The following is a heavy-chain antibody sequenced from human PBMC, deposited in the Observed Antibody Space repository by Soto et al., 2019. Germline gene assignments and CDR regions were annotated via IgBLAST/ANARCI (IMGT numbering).Heavy chain of an antibody. D-gene: IGHD6-19*01. Sequence: GWSLRLSCVSSVFTFISYAMTWVRQAPGKGLEWVSAISGGDGSPSYADSVKGRFTISRDNAKNSLFLQMNSLRAEDTAVYYCAREVRTSGWFRRLDSWGQGILVTVSS. CDR3: AREVRTSGWFRRLDS. CDR2: ISGGDGSP. J-gene: IGHJ4*02. CDR1: VFTFISYA. V-gene: IGHV3-23*01.